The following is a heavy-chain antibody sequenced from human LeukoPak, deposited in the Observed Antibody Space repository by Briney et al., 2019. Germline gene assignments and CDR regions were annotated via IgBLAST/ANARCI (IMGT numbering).Heavy chain of an antibody. J-gene: IGHJ4*02. CDR1: GGTFSRYA. CDR3: ARPQPSMVRGLSFDY. CDR2: IIPIFGTA. V-gene: IGHV1-69*01. Sequence: ASVKVSCRASGGTFSRYAISWVRQAPGQGLEWMGGIIPIFGTANYAQKFQGRVTITADESTSTAYMELSSLRSEDTAVYYCARPQPSMVRGLSFDYWGQGTLVTVSS. D-gene: IGHD3-10*01.